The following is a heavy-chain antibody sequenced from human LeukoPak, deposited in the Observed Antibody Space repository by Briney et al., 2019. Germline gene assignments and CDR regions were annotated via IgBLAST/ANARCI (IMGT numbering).Heavy chain of an antibody. CDR3: ARDRQVPAVVDY. CDR2: ISSSGNTI. D-gene: IGHD2-2*01. Sequence: GGSLRLSCAVSGFTLSDWYMSWIRQAPGNGLKWVSFISSSGNTIYYADSVKGRFTISRDHANNSLFLQMNSLRAEDTAVYYCARDRQVPAVVDYWGQGTLVAVSP. J-gene: IGHJ4*02. V-gene: IGHV3-11*01. CDR1: GFTLSDWY.